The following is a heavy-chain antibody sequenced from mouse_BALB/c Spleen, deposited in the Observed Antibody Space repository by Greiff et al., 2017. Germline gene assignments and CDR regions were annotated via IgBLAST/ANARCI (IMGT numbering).Heavy chain of an antibody. Sequence: VQLQQSGAELVRPGALVKLSCKASGFNIQDYYMHWVKQRPEQGLEWIGWIDPENGNTIYDPKFQGKASITADTYSTTADLQLSSLTSEDTAVYYCANSQRFYAMDYWGQGTSVTVSS. V-gene: IGHV14-1*02. CDR3: ANSQRFYAMDY. CDR1: GFNIQDYY. J-gene: IGHJ4*01. CDR2: IDPENGNT.